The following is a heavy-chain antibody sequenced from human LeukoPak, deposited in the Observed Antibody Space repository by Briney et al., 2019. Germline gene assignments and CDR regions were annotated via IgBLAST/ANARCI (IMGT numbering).Heavy chain of an antibody. V-gene: IGHV1-2*04. Sequence: ASVKVSCRASGYTFTSYYMHWVRQAPGQGLEWMGWINPNSGGTNYAQKFQGWVTMTRDASISTAYMELSRLRSDDTAVYYCARDLYGDHIFDSWGQGTLVTSPQ. CDR2: INPNSGGT. CDR3: ARDLYGDHIFDS. CDR1: GYTFTSYY. J-gene: IGHJ4*02. D-gene: IGHD4-17*01.